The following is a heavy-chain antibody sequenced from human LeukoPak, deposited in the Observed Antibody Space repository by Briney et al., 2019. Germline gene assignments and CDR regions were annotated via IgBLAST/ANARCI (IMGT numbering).Heavy chain of an antibody. D-gene: IGHD2-8*01. CDR3: ARGYKETKGYPRGALDI. CDR2: ITPIFNTG. Sequence: SVKVSCKAFGGTFSTYAISWMRQAPGQGLEWMGGITPIFNTGNYAQKFQGRVTITADVSTKTAYMELSSLRSEDTAVYYCARGYKETKGYPRGALDIWGQGTTVTVSS. V-gene: IGHV1-69*13. CDR1: GGTFSTYA. J-gene: IGHJ3*02.